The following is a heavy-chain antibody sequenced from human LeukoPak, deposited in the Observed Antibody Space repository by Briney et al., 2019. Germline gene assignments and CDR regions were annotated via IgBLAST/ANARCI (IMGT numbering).Heavy chain of an antibody. CDR3: ARGIETTSYYESSALDY. D-gene: IGHD3-22*01. Sequence: PSETLSLTCTVSGGSISSSSYYWGWIRQPPGKGLEWIGSIYYSGSTYYNPSLKSRVTISVDTSKNQFSLKLSSVTAADTAVYYCARGIETTSYYESSALDYWGQGTLVTVSS. J-gene: IGHJ4*02. V-gene: IGHV4-39*07. CDR1: GGSISSSSYY. CDR2: IYYSGST.